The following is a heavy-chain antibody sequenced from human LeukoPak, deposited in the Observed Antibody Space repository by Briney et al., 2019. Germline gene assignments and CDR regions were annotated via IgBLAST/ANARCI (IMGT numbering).Heavy chain of an antibody. D-gene: IGHD4-17*01. J-gene: IGHJ4*02. CDR3: ARDHRRDYGDYHLDY. CDR1: GGSISSYY. V-gene: IGHV4-4*07. CDR2: IYTSGSI. Sequence: SETLSLTCIVSGGSISSYYWSWIRQPAGKGLEWIGRIYTSGSINYNPSLKSRVTMSVDTSKNQFSLKLTSLTAADTAVYYCARDHRRDYGDYHLDYWGQGTLVTVSS.